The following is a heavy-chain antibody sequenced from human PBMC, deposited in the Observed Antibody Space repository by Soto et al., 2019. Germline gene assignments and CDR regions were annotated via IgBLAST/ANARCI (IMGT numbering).Heavy chain of an antibody. J-gene: IGHJ6*02. V-gene: IGHV4-61*01. CDR3: ARAMGDWGTYYYYYGLDV. Sequence: QVHLRESGPGLVRPLETLSLTCTVSGDSISVSGDTNNNHYWIWVRQPPGKGLEWNGSIYYSRATNYILSLKSRVTMSADTSKNKFSLNLSFVTAADTAFFYCARAMGDWGTYYYYYGLDVWCQGTTVTVSS. D-gene: IGHD3-16*01. CDR2: IYYSRAT. CDR1: GDSISVSGDTNNNHY.